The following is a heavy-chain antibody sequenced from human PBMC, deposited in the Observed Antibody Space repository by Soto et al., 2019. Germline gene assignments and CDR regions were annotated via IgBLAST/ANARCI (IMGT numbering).Heavy chain of an antibody. D-gene: IGHD6-19*01. Sequence: PSETLSLTCTVSGGSISSGDYYWSWIRQPPGKGLEWIGYIYYSGSTYYNPSLKSRVTISVDTSKNQFSLKLSSVTAADTAVYYCARAHSSPFHFDYWGQGTLVTVS. J-gene: IGHJ4*02. CDR2: IYYSGST. CDR3: ARAHSSPFHFDY. V-gene: IGHV4-30-4*01. CDR1: GGSISSGDYY.